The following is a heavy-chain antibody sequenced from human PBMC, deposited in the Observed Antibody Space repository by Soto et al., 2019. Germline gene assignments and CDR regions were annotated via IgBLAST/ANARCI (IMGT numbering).Heavy chain of an antibody. Sequence: EVQLLESGGGLVQPGGSLRLSCAASGFTFSTYDMSWVRQAPGEGLNWVSTISASGDVRYYADSVKGRFTISRDNSKNTLYLQVNSLRAEDTAEYYCAQDHVTVGHYLDVWGKGTSVTVS. CDR2: ISASGDVR. CDR1: GFTFSTYD. J-gene: IGHJ6*03. D-gene: IGHD1-26*01. V-gene: IGHV3-23*01. CDR3: AQDHVTVGHYLDV.